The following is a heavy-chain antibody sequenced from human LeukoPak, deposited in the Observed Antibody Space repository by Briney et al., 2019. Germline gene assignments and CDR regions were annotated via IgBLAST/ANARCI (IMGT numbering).Heavy chain of an antibody. CDR3: SRTGGFRHEP. J-gene: IGHJ5*02. D-gene: IGHD3-10*01. Sequence: SETLSLTCTVSGGSISGYFWSWIRRPPGKRLEWIGYISNTGTTNYNPSLRSRVTISVDTSKNQISLNLYSLTAADTAMYYCSRTGGFRHEPWGQGTLVTVSS. CDR2: ISNTGTT. V-gene: IGHV4-59*01. CDR1: GGSISGYF.